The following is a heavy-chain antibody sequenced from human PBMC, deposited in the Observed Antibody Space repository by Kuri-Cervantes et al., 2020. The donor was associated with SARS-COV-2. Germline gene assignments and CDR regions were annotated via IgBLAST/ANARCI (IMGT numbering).Heavy chain of an antibody. CDR1: GGSFSGYY. V-gene: IGHV4-34*01. CDR3: ARSSSWYAVDY. J-gene: IGHJ4*02. Sequence: ESLKISCAVYGGSFSGYYWSWIRQPPGKGLEWIGEINHSGSTNYNPSLKSRVTISVDTSKNQFSLKLSSVTAADTAVYYCARSSSWYAVDYWGQGTRVTVSS. D-gene: IGHD6-13*01. CDR2: INHSGST.